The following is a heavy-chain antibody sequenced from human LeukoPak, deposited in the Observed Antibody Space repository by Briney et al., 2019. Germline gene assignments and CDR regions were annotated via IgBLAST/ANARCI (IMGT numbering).Heavy chain of an antibody. J-gene: IGHJ4*02. CDR1: GFTFSSYA. V-gene: IGHV3-23*01. CDR2: ISGSGGST. CDR3: AKDLRYCSGGSCYNS. Sequence: GASLRLSCAASGFTFSSYAMSWVRQAPGKGLEWVSAISGSGGSTYYADSVKGRFTISRDNSKNTLYLQMNSLRAEDTAVYYCAKDLRYCSGGSCYNSWGQGTLVTVSS. D-gene: IGHD2-15*01.